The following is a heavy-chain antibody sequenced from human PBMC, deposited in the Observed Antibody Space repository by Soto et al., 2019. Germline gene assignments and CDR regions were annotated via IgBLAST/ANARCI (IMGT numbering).Heavy chain of an antibody. CDR1: GFTFSSYA. D-gene: IGHD3-22*01. Sequence: GGSLRLSCAASGFTFSSYAMSWVRQAPGKGLEWVSAISGSGGSTYYADSVKGRFTISRDNSKNTLYLQMNSLRAEDTAVYYCAKAITMIVEVFSAPGKDVCRQGTTVTVSS. CDR2: ISGSGGST. CDR3: AKAITMIVEVFSAPGKDV. V-gene: IGHV3-23*01. J-gene: IGHJ6*02.